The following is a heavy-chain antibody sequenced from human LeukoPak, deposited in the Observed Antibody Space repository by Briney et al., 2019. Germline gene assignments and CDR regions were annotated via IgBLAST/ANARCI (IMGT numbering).Heavy chain of an antibody. J-gene: IGHJ3*02. CDR1: GGSISSSSYY. CDR2: IYYSGST. Sequence: SETLSLTCTVSGGSISSSSYYWGWIRQPPGKGLEWIGSIYYSGSTYYNPSLKSRVTISVDTSKNQFSLKLSSVTAADTAVYYCARGGYCSGGSCYDHAFDIWGQGTMVTVSS. CDR3: ARGGYCSGGSCYDHAFDI. V-gene: IGHV4-39*01. D-gene: IGHD2-15*01.